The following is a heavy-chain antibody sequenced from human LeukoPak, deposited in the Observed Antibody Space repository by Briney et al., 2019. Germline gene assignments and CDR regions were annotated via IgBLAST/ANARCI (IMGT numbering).Heavy chain of an antibody. D-gene: IGHD3-10*01. Sequence: ASVKVSCKASGYTFTGYYMHWVRQAPGQGLEWMGRINPNSGGTNHAQKFQGRVTMTRDTSISTAYMELSRLRSDDTAVYYCARGSYYGSGSYYNNWFDPWGQGTLVTVSS. V-gene: IGHV1-2*06. CDR3: ARGSYYGSGSYYNNWFDP. CDR1: GYTFTGYY. CDR2: INPNSGGT. J-gene: IGHJ5*02.